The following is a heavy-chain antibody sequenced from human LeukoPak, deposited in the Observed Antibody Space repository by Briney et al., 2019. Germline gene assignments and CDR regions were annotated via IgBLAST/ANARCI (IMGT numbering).Heavy chain of an antibody. J-gene: IGHJ4*02. CDR1: GYTFTNFD. Sequence: ASVKVSCKASGYTFTNFDINWVRQATGQGLEWMGWMNPNSANTGYAQKFQGRVTITRNTSISTAYMELSSLRSEDTAVYYCAVGATDYYDSSGYPDYWGQGTLVTVSS. CDR2: MNPNSANT. D-gene: IGHD3-22*01. CDR3: AVGATDYYDSSGYPDY. V-gene: IGHV1-8*03.